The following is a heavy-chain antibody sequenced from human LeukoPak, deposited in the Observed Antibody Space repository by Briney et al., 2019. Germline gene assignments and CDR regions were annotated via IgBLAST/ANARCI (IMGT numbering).Heavy chain of an antibody. CDR1: GFTFSSYA. J-gene: IGHJ3*02. CDR2: IYSGGST. V-gene: IGHV3-53*01. CDR3: ARDQVHSGDI. D-gene: IGHD3-10*01. Sequence: GGSLRLSCAASGFTFSSYAMSWVRQAPGKGLEWVSVIYSGGSTYYADSVKGRFTISRDNSKNTLYLQMNSLRAEDTAVYYCARDQVHSGDIWGQGTMVTVSS.